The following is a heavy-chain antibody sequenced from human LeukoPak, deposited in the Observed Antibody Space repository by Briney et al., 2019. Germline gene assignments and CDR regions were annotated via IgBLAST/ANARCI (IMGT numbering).Heavy chain of an antibody. CDR3: ARSSDCSSTSCYSYYYYMDV. Sequence: GESLKISCKGSGYSFTSYWIGWVRQMPGKGLEWMGIIYPGDSDTRYSPSFQGQVTISADKSISTAYLQWSSLKASDTAMYYCARSSDCSSTSCYSYYYYMDVWGKGTTVTVSS. D-gene: IGHD2-2*01. V-gene: IGHV5-51*01. CDR2: IYPGDSDT. CDR1: GYSFTSYW. J-gene: IGHJ6*03.